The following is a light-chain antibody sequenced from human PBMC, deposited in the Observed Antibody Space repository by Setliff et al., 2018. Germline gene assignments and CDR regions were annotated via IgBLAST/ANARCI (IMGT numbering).Light chain of an antibody. V-gene: IGLV2-11*01. J-gene: IGLJ1*01. CDR3: TSYTSTFNYV. CDR2: DVD. Sequence: QSVLAQPRSVSGSPGQSVTISCTGTSSDVGGYNYVSWYQQHPGKAPKLMIYDVDKRPSGVSNRFSGSKSGNTASLTISGLQAEDEADYYCTSYTSTFNYVFGTGTKVTVL. CDR1: SSDVGGYNY.